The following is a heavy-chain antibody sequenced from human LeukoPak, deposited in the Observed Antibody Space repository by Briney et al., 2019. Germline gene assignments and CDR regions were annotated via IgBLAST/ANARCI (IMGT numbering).Heavy chain of an antibody. J-gene: IGHJ4*02. CDR2: ISSSSTI. Sequence: GGSLRLSCAASGFTFSSYSMNWVRQAPGKGLEWVSYISSSSTIYYADSVKGRFTISRDNAKNSLYLQMNSLRAEDTAVYYCARDRGSSSSFDYWGQGTLVTVSS. CDR3: ARDRGSSSSFDY. V-gene: IGHV3-48*01. CDR1: GFTFSSYS. D-gene: IGHD6-6*01.